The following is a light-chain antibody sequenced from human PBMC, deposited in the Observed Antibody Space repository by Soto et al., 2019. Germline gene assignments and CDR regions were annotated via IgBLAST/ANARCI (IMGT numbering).Light chain of an antibody. V-gene: IGKV1-9*01. Sequence: IQLTQSPSSLSASVGDRVTITCRASQGISSYLAWYQQKPGKAPKLLIYAASTLQSGVPSRFSGSGSGTDFTLTISCLQSEDFATYYCQQYYSYPSITLGQGTRLEIK. CDR2: AAS. J-gene: IGKJ5*01. CDR3: QQYYSYPSIT. CDR1: QGISSY.